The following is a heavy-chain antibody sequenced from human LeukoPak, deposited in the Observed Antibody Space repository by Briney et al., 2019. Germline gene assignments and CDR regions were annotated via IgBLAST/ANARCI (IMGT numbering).Heavy chain of an antibody. CDR3: ARTTTRDGYIDNFDY. CDR1: GYTFTGYY. D-gene: IGHD5-24*01. V-gene: IGHV1-2*06. CDR2: INPNSGGT. Sequence: ASVKVSCKASGYTFTGYYMHWVRQAPGQGLEWMGRINPNSGGTNYAQKFQGRVTMTRDTSISTAYMELSRLRSEDTAVYYCARTTTRDGYIDNFDYWGQGTLVTVSS. J-gene: IGHJ4*02.